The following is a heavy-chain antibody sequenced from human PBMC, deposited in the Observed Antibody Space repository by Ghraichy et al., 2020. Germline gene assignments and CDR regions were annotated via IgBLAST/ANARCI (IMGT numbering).Heavy chain of an antibody. V-gene: IGHV4-59*08. Sequence: SQTLSLTCTVSGGSISNYYWSWIRQPPGKGLEWIGYIYYSGNTKYNPSLKSRVTISVDTSKNQFSLKLSSVTAADAAVYYCARQGIAPLYYFDYWGQGILVTVSS. J-gene: IGHJ4*02. CDR1: GGSISNYY. D-gene: IGHD6-13*01. CDR2: IYYSGNT. CDR3: ARQGIAPLYYFDY.